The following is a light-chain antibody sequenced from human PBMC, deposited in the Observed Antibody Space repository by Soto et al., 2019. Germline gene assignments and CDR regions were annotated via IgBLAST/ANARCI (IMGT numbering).Light chain of an antibody. V-gene: IGKV1-5*01. CDR3: QHYNSDPWT. CDR2: DAS. Sequence: DLVMTQSPSTLSASVGDRVTITCRASPTIRRWLAWYQQRPGKAPKVLIYDASTLESGVPARFSGSGSETEIPLTISSLQPEDSATYYCQHYNSDPWTFGQGTKVEIK. CDR1: PTIRRW. J-gene: IGKJ1*01.